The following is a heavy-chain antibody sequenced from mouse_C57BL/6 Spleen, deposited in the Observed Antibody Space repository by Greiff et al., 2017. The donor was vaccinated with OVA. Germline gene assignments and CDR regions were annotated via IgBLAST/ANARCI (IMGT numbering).Heavy chain of an antibody. J-gene: IGHJ3*01. CDR1: GFTFSSYA. CDR2: ISDGGSYT. D-gene: IGHD1-1*01. Sequence: DVQLVESGGGLVKPGGSLKLSCAASGFTFSSYAMSWVRQTPEKRLEWVATISDGGSYTYYPDNVKGRFTISRDNAKNNLYLQMSHLKSEDTAMYYCARDQGSSPSFAYWGQGTLVTVSA. V-gene: IGHV5-4*01. CDR3: ARDQGSSPSFAY.